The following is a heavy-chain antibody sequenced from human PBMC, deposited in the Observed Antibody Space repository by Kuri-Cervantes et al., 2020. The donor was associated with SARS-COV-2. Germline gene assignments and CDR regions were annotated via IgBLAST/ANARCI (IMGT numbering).Heavy chain of an antibody. D-gene: IGHD2-2*01. CDR3: ARDHSLNIVVVPGNMDV. CDR2: NSSSSSYI. J-gene: IGHJ6*03. CDR1: GFTFSSYS. V-gene: IGHV3-21*01. Sequence: GESLKISCAASGFTFSSYSMNWVRQAPGKGLEWVSSNSSSSSYIYYAASVKGRFTISRDNAKNSLYLQINSLRAEDTAVYYCARDHSLNIVVVPGNMDVWGKGTTVTVSS.